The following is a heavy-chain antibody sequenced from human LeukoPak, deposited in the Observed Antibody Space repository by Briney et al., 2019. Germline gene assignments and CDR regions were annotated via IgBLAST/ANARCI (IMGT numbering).Heavy chain of an antibody. Sequence: SETLSLTCTVSGGSISSSSYYWGWIRQPPGEGLEWIGSIYYSGSTYYNPSLKSRVTISVDTSKNQFSLKLSSVTAADTAVYYCARLMRYQLLFSDYWGQGTLVTVSS. J-gene: IGHJ4*02. D-gene: IGHD2-2*01. CDR1: GGSISSSSYY. CDR3: ARLMRYQLLFSDY. V-gene: IGHV4-39*01. CDR2: IYYSGST.